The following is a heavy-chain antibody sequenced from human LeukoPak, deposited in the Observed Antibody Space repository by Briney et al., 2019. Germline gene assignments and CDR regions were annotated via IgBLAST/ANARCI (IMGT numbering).Heavy chain of an antibody. D-gene: IGHD4-23*01. CDR1: GFTFSTYA. CDR2: ISGNGVTT. CDR3: AKALYGGNTV. Sequence: GGSPRLSCAASGFTFSTYAMGWVRQAPGEGLRWVSSISGNGVTTYYADSVKDRFTISRDNSKNTLYLQMNSLRAEDTALYYCAKALYGGNTVWGQGTLVTVSS. V-gene: IGHV3-23*01. J-gene: IGHJ4*02.